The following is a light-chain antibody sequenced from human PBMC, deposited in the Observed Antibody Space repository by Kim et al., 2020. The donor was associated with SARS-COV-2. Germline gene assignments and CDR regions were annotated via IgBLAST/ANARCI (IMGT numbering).Light chain of an antibody. CDR3: HAWAGSTFYV. J-gene: IGLJ1*01. CDR1: KLGDKY. V-gene: IGLV3-1*01. CDR2: QDN. Sequence: SYELTQPPSVSVSPGQTASITCSGDKLGDKYACWYQQKPGQSPVLVIYQDNKRPSGIPERFSGSNSGNTATLTISGTQAMEVADCYSHAWAGSTFYVFGTGTKVTVL.